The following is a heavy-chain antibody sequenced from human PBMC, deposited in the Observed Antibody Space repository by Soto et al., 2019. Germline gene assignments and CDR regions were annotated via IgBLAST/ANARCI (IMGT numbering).Heavy chain of an antibody. J-gene: IGHJ6*02. D-gene: IGHD2-15*01. CDR3: ASAGDVVVVSPEPVDYYYYYGMDV. CDR2: IIPIFGTA. CDR1: GGTFSSYA. V-gene: IGHV1-69*13. Sequence: WASVKVSCKASGGTFSSYAISWVRQAPGRGLAWMGGIIPIFGTANYAQKFQGRVTITADESTSTAYMELSSLRSEDTAVYYCASAGDVVVVSPEPVDYYYYYGMDVWGQGTTVTVSS.